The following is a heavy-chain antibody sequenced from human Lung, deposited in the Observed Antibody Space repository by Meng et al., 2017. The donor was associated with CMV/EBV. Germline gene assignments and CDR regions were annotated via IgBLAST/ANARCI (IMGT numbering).Heavy chain of an antibody. V-gene: IGHV3-23*01. Sequence: GESLKISCAASGFTFSSYAMTWIRQAPGKGLEWASATSGSGGGTYYADSVKGRFAISRDNSKNILYLQMNSLRAEDTAVYYCAKECGFSYGCYFDSWGQGTLVTVSS. CDR2: TSGSGGGT. CDR3: AKECGFSYGCYFDS. CDR1: GFTFSSYA. J-gene: IGHJ4*02. D-gene: IGHD5-18*01.